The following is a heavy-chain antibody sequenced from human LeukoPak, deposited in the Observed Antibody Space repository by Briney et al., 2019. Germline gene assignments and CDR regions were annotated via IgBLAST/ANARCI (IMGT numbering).Heavy chain of an antibody. D-gene: IGHD3-9*01. V-gene: IGHV5-51*01. Sequence: GTFLQTCCVGGGYSSSSCWIWCGRQMARGGVVWRGIIYPGSSDTRYSPSFQGQVTISADNSISTAYPQWSSLKASDTAMYYSARRVRSPDKTNWFDPWGQGTLVTVSS. CDR2: IYPGSSDT. CDR1: GYSSSSCW. CDR3: ARRVRSPDKTNWFDP. J-gene: IGHJ5*02.